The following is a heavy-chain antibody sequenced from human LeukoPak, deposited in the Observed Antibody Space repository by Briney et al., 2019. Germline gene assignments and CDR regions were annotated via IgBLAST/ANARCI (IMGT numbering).Heavy chain of an antibody. CDR1: GFTFSSYT. D-gene: IGHD1-26*01. Sequence: GGSLRLSCAASGFTFSSYTMSWVRQAPGKGLEWVSAISGSGGSTYYADSVKGRFTISRDNSKNTLYLQMNSLRAEDTAVYYCAKDPYSGSYYDYWGQGTLVTVSS. J-gene: IGHJ4*02. V-gene: IGHV3-23*01. CDR2: ISGSGGST. CDR3: AKDPYSGSYYDY.